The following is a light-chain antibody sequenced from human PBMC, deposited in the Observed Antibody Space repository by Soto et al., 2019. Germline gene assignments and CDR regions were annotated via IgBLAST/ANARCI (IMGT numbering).Light chain of an antibody. Sequence: EIVLTQSPGTLSLSPGERATLSCRASQSVSASYLAWYQQKPGQAPRLLIYASSRATGIPDRFSGSGSGTDFNLTSSRLEPEDFAVYYCQHYGTSALFGPGTKVDIK. CDR1: QSVSASY. V-gene: IGKV3-20*01. J-gene: IGKJ3*01. CDR3: QHYGTSAL. CDR2: AS.